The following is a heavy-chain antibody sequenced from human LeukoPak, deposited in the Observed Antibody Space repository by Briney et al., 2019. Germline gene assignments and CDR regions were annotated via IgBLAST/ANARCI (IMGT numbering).Heavy chain of an antibody. CDR3: ARRPSARGYNWFDP. CDR1: GGSFSGYY. V-gene: IGHV4-34*01. D-gene: IGHD3-10*01. J-gene: IGHJ5*02. Sequence: SETLSLTCAVYGGSFSGYYWSWIRQPPGKGLESIGEINHSGSTNYNPSLKSRVTISVDTSKNQFSLKLSSVTAADTAVYYCARRPSARGYNWFDPWGEGTLVTVSS. CDR2: INHSGST.